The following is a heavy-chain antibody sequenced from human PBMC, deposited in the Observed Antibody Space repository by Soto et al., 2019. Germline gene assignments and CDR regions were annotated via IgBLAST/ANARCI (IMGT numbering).Heavy chain of an antibody. CDR1: GFLFSDYA. CDR3: AREGRLRIAAAGTRGSWYYYYYMDV. Sequence: GGSLRLSCAASGFLFSDYAMSWVRQAPGKGLEWISYIIKTSTTKNYADSVKGRFTISRDNSKNTLYLQMNSLRAEDTAVYYCAREGRLRIAAAGTRGSWYYYYYMDVWGKGTTVTVSS. V-gene: IGHV3-48*01. CDR2: IIKTSTTK. J-gene: IGHJ6*03. D-gene: IGHD6-13*01.